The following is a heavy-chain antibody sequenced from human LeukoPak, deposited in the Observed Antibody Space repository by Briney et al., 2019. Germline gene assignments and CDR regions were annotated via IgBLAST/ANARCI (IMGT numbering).Heavy chain of an antibody. J-gene: IGHJ4*02. D-gene: IGHD6-19*01. CDR3: ATTYRSGLDY. CDR2: IIPLLGIS. V-gene: IGHV1-69*02. CDR1: GGTFSSYP. Sequence: SVKVPCKASGGTFSSYPFTWVRQAPGQGLEWMGRIIPLLGISNYAQKFQGRVTITADKSTSTTYMELSSLRSEDTAVYYCATTYRSGLDYWGQGTLVTVSS.